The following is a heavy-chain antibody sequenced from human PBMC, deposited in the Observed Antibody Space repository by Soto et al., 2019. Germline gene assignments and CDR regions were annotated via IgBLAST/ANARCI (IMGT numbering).Heavy chain of an antibody. CDR1: GYIFSNAW. Sequence: EVHLVESGGGLVKPGGSLRLSCAASGYIFSNAWMTWVRQVPGKGLEWVGRIKSKSDGETTNYAPPVKGRFTISRDDSNNTVYLQMDRLKTEDTAMYYCEATGDDAFDIWGQGTMVTVSS. CDR2: IKSKSDGETT. J-gene: IGHJ3*02. V-gene: IGHV3-15*06. D-gene: IGHD7-27*01. CDR3: EATGDDAFDI.